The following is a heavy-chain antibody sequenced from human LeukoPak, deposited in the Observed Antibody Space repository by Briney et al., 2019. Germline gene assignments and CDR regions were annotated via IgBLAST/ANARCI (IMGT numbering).Heavy chain of an antibody. D-gene: IGHD3-9*01. CDR3: VGRNYDILTVYGMDV. Sequence: SETLSLTCAVYGGSFSGYYWSWIRQPPGKGLEWIGEINHSGSTNYNPSLKSRVTISVDASKDQFSLKLSSVTAADTAVYYCVGRNYDILTVYGMDVWGQGTTVTVSS. V-gene: IGHV4-34*01. CDR1: GGSFSGYY. CDR2: INHSGST. J-gene: IGHJ6*02.